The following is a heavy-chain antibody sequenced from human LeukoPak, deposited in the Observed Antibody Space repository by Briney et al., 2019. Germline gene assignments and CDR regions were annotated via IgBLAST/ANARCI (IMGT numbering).Heavy chain of an antibody. CDR1: GFTFSSYE. CDR3: AREAVPCDY. CDR2: ISSSGSTI. Sequence: SGGSLRLSCAASGFTFSSYEMNWVRQAPGKGLEWVSYISSSGSTIYYADSVKGRFTTSRDNAKNSLYLQMNSLRAEDTAVYYCAREAVPCDYWGQGTLVTVSS. J-gene: IGHJ4*02. V-gene: IGHV3-48*03. D-gene: IGHD6-19*01.